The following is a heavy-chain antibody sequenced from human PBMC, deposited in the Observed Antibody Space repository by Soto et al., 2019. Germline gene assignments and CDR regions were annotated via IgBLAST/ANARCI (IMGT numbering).Heavy chain of an antibody. CDR2: TSAYNGNT. Sequence: GASVKVSCKASGYTFTSYGISWVRQAPGQGLEWMGWTSAYNGNTNYAQKLQGRVTMTTDTSTSTAYMELRSLRSDDTAVYYCARNYDFWSGYMLNWFDPWGKGTLVTVSS. V-gene: IGHV1-18*01. D-gene: IGHD3-3*01. CDR3: ARNYDFWSGYMLNWFDP. CDR1: GYTFTSYG. J-gene: IGHJ5*02.